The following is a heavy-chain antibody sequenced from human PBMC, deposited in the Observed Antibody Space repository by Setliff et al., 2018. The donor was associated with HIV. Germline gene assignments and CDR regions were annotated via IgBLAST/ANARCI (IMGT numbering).Heavy chain of an antibody. Sequence: SCKASGGTSSTHAINWARQAPGKGLEWVGHISSEAQGGAIEYVEPVKGRFTISRDDSRNTLYLDMNSLKTEDTAVYYCTGSFLGNWGQGTLVTVSS. D-gene: IGHD3-3*01. J-gene: IGHJ4*02. CDR3: TGSFLGN. CDR1: GGTSSTHA. CDR2: ISSEAQGGAI. V-gene: IGHV3-15*01.